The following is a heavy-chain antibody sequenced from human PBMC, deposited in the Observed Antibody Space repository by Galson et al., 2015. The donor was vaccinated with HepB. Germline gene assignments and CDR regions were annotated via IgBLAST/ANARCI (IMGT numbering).Heavy chain of an antibody. J-gene: IGHJ4*02. D-gene: IGHD2-15*01. CDR3: AGLYCSGGSCPYYFNY. V-gene: IGHV3-48*03. CDR2: ISSSGSTI. CDR1: GFTFSSYE. Sequence: SLRLSCAASGFTFSSYEMNWVRQAPGKGLEWVSYISSSGSTIYYADSVKGRFTISRDNAKNSLYLQMNSLRAEDTAVYYCAGLYCSGGSCPYYFNYWGQGTQVTVSS.